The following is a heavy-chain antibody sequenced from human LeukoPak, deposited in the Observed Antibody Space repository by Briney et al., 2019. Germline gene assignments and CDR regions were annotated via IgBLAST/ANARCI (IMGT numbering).Heavy chain of an antibody. Sequence: GGSLRLSCAASGFTFSSYSMNWARQAPGKGLEWVSSISSSSSYIYYADSVKGRFTISRDNAKNSLYLQMNSLRAEDTAVYYCAFASARESADYWGQGTLVTVSS. V-gene: IGHV3-21*01. D-gene: IGHD3-10*01. CDR3: AFASARESADY. J-gene: IGHJ4*02. CDR1: GFTFSSYS. CDR2: ISSSSSYI.